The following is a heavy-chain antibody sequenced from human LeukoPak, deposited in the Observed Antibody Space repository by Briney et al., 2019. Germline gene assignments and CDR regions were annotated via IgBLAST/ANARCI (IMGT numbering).Heavy chain of an antibody. CDR3: AKAPLNYYYGMDV. CDR2: ISWNSGSI. CDR1: GFTFDDYA. Sequence: GGSLRLSCAASGFTFDDYAMHWVRHAPGKGLEWVSGISWNSGSIGYADSVKGRFTISRDNAKNSLYLQMNSLRAEDTALYYCAKAPLNYYYGMDVWGQGTTGTVSS. V-gene: IGHV3-9*01. J-gene: IGHJ6*02.